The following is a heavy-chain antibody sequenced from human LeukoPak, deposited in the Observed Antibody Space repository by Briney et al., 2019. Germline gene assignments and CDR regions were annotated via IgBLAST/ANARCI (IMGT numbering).Heavy chain of an antibody. V-gene: IGHV3-53*01. Sequence: GGSLRLSCAASGFTVSNNSMSWVRQAPGKGLEWVSVIYSVGSTFYADSVKGRFTISRDTSKNTLYLQMNSLRAEDTAVYYCARDRSAPHMLWNAFEIWGQGTMVTVSS. CDR2: IYSVGST. J-gene: IGHJ3*02. CDR1: GFTVSNNS. CDR3: ARDRSAPHMLWNAFEI. D-gene: IGHD2-8*01.